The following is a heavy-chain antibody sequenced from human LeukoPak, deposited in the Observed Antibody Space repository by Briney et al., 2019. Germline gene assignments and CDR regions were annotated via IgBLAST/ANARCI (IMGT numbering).Heavy chain of an antibody. CDR2: IRGTDGYT. CDR1: GFTYNIYA. Sequence: PGGSLRLSCAASGFTYNIYAMRWIRQALGKGLEWFSTIRGTDGYTYYADSVKGRFTISRDNSKNTLYLQMNSLRAEDTALYYCAKGRLDPNLVLDHWGQGTLVTVSS. D-gene: IGHD5-12*01. J-gene: IGHJ4*02. V-gene: IGHV3-23*01. CDR3: AKGRLDPNLVLDH.